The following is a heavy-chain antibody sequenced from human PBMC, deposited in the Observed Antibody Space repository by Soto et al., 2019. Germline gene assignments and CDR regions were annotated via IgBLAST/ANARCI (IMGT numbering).Heavy chain of an antibody. Sequence: GESLKISCKGSGYSFTSYWIGWVRQMPGKGLEWMGIIYPGDSDTRYSPSFQGQVTISADKSISTAYLQWSSLKASDTAMYYCARGRDIVVVPAAMEPYFQHWGQGTLVTVSS. J-gene: IGHJ1*01. CDR2: IYPGDSDT. V-gene: IGHV5-51*01. CDR1: GYSFTSYW. D-gene: IGHD2-2*01. CDR3: ARGRDIVVVPAAMEPYFQH.